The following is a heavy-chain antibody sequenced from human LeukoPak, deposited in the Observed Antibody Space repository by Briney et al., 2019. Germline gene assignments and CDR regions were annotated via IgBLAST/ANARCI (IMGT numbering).Heavy chain of an antibody. CDR3: ARALWNSGSYFDY. J-gene: IGHJ4*02. D-gene: IGHD1-26*01. CDR1: GYTFTSYD. Sequence: ASVKVSCKASGYTFTSYDINWVRQATGQGLEWMRWMNPNSGNTGYAQKFQGRVTITRNTSISTAYMELSSLRSEDTAVYYCARALWNSGSYFDYWGQGTLVTVSS. CDR2: MNPNSGNT. V-gene: IGHV1-8*03.